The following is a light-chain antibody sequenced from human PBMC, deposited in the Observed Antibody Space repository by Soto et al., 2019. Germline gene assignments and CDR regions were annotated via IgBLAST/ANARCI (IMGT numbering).Light chain of an antibody. CDR2: KAS. CDR3: QHYNSYSEA. J-gene: IGKJ1*01. CDR1: QSISSW. V-gene: IGKV1-5*03. Sequence: DIQMTQSPSTLSASVGDRVTITCRASQSISSWLAWYQQKPGKAPTLLIYKASTLKSGVPSRFSGSGSGTEFTLTISSLQPDDFATYYCQHYNSYSEAFGQGTKVDI.